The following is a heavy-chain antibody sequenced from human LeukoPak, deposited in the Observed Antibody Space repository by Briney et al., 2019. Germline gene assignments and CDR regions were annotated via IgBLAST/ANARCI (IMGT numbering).Heavy chain of an antibody. CDR2: IESGGTT. Sequence: QSGGSLRLSCAASGFTVSTTYINWVRQAPGKGLEWVSIIESGGTTYYADSVKGRFSISRDYSKNTVYLQMNSLRAEDTAVYYCARGDSSGWGLDYWGLGTLVTVSS. CDR3: ARGDSSGWGLDY. V-gene: IGHV3-53*01. CDR1: GFTVSTTY. D-gene: IGHD6-19*01. J-gene: IGHJ4*02.